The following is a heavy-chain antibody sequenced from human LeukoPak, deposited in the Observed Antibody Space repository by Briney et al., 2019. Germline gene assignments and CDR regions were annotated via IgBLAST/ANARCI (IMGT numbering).Heavy chain of an antibody. CDR1: GGSISSGGYS. CDR3: ARPCYSDSSTNCYNS. D-gene: IGHD2-2*02. V-gene: IGHV4-61*08. Sequence: SETLSLTCAVSGGSISSGGYSWSWIRQPPGKALEWIRYIYYNGGTNYNPSLKSRVTISVDTSKNQFSLKLSSVTAADTAVYYCARPCYSDSSTNCYNSWGQGTLVTVSS. CDR2: IYYNGGT. J-gene: IGHJ4*02.